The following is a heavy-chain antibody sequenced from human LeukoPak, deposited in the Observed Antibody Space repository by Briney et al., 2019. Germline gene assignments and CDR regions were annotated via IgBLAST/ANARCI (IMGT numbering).Heavy chain of an antibody. CDR2: IYYSGST. D-gene: IGHD6-13*01. CDR1: GGSISSYY. CDR3: ASFLGSWYYFDY. J-gene: IGHJ4*02. Sequence: SETLSLTCTVSGGSISSYYWSWIRQPPGKGLEWIGYIYYSGSTNYNPSLKSRVTISVDTSKNQFSLKLSSVTAADTAVYYSASFLGSWYYFDYWGQGTLVTVSS. V-gene: IGHV4-59*01.